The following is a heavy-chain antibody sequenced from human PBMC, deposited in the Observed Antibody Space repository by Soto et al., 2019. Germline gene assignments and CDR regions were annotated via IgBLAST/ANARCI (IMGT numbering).Heavy chain of an antibody. J-gene: IGHJ5*02. CDR1: GFTFSSYA. CDR3: AKDRVSRRFLEWSQSLEGANWFDP. CDR2: ISGSGGST. D-gene: IGHD3-3*01. Sequence: PGGSLRLSCAASGFTFSSYAMSWVRQAPGKGLEWVSAISGSGGSTYYADSVKGRFTISRDNSKNTLYLQMNSLRAEDTAVYYFAKDRVSRRFLEWSQSLEGANWFDPWGQGTLVTVSS. V-gene: IGHV3-23*01.